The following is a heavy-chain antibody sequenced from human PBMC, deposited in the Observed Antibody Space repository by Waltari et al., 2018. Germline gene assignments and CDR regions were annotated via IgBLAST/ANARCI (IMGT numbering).Heavy chain of an antibody. V-gene: IGHV4-38-2*01. Sequence: QIELRESGPGLVKPSETLSLTREVSFYALHSGDYRCWSRRPPGKGLEWIAPIHHDGSTYYNPSVKSRVTILLDTSKNQFSLKMKSMTAADTAVYYCARQVLGYCTSATCRKNDSWGQGTLVTVSS. D-gene: IGHD2-2*03. CDR1: FYALHSGDY. CDR3: ARQVLGYCTSATCRKNDS. CDR2: IHHDGST. J-gene: IGHJ4*02.